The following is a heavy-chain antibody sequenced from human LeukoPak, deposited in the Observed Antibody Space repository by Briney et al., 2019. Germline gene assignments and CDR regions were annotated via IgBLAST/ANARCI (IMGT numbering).Heavy chain of an antibody. Sequence: GGSLRLSCAASGFTFSTYWMHWVRQAPGKGLVWVSRIDNGGSTTLYADSVRGRFIISRDNAKNTLYLQMNSLRPEDTAIYYCARAIQGGSYGYWYFDLWGRGTLVTVSS. D-gene: IGHD1-26*01. CDR3: ARAIQGGSYGYWYFDL. CDR2: IDNGGSTT. CDR1: GFTFSTYW. J-gene: IGHJ2*01. V-gene: IGHV3-74*01.